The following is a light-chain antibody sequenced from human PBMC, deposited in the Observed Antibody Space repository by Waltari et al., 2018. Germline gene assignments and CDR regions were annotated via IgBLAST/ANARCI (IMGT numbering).Light chain of an antibody. CDR2: DAS. CDR3: QQRSNWPLLT. J-gene: IGKJ4*01. V-gene: IGKV3-11*01. CDR1: HSVSSY. Sequence: EIVLTQSTATLSLSTGERTTLSCRASHSVSSYLAWYQQKPGQAPRLLIYDASNRATSIPGRFSGSGSGTDFTLTIRSLEPEDCAVYYCQQRSNWPLLTFGGGTKVEIK.